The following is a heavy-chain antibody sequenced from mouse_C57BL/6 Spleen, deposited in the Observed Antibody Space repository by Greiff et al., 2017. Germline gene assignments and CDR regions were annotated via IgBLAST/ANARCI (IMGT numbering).Heavy chain of an antibody. D-gene: IGHD1-1*01. CDR1: GYAFSSYW. J-gene: IGHJ2*01. V-gene: IGHV1-80*01. CDR2: IYPGDGDT. CDR3: ARGLRSHYFGY. Sequence: QVQLQQSGAELVKPGASVKISCKASGYAFSSYWMNWVKQRPGKGLEWIGQIYPGDGDTNYNGKFKGKATLTADKSSSTAYMQLSSLTSEDSAVYFCARGLRSHYFGYWGQGTTLTVSS.